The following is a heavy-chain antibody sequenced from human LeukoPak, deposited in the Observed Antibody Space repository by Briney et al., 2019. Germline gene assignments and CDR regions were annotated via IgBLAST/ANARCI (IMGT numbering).Heavy chain of an antibody. Sequence: SETLSLTCAVYGGSFSGYYWSWIPQPPGHGREWIGEINHSGSTNYNPSLKSRVTISVDTSKNQFSLKLSSVTAADTAVYYCASLRTTVSTDPYYFDYWGQGTLVTVSS. J-gene: IGHJ4*02. V-gene: IGHV4-34*01. CDR1: GGSFSGYY. D-gene: IGHD4-17*01. CDR2: INHSGST. CDR3: ASLRTTVSTDPYYFDY.